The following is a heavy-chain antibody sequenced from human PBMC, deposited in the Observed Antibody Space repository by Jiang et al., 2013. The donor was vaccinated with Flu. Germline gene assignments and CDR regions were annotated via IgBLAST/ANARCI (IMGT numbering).Heavy chain of an antibody. CDR2: IKQDGSEK. CDR3: ARRYFDL. CDR1: GFTFSSYW. V-gene: IGHV3-7*03. Sequence: QLVESGGGLVQPGGSLRLSCVASGFTFSSYWMSWVRQVPGKGLEWVANIKQDGSEKYHVDSVKGRFTISRDNAKNSLYLQMNSLGAEDTAVYYCARRYFDLWGRGTLVTVSS. J-gene: IGHJ2*01.